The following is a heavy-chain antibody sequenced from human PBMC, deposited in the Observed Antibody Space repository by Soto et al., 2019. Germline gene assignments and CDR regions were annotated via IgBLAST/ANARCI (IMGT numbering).Heavy chain of an antibody. Sequence: EVQLEESGGGLVQPGGSLRLSCAASGFTFGSYWMSWVRQAPGKGLEWLATIKWDASEKKYVDSVKGRFTMSRENSKNSLYLQMYSLRTEDTAVYYCARASGYSSGTSVNHYLDYWGHRTLVTVSP. CDR3: ARASGYSSGTSVNHYLDY. CDR1: GFTFGSYW. D-gene: IGHD5-12*01. CDR2: IKWDASEK. J-gene: IGHJ4*01. V-gene: IGHV3-7*01.